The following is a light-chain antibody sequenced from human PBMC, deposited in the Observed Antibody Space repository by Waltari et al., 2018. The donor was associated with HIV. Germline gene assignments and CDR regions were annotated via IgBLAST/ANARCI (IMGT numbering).Light chain of an antibody. CDR2: YDS. V-gene: IGLV3-21*04. CDR1: NIGSKS. J-gene: IGLJ2*01. CDR3: QVWDSSSYHPVV. Sequence: SYVLTQPPSVPVAPGKTARITCGGNNIGSKSVHWYQQKPGQAPVLVIYYDSDRPSGIPERFSGSNSGNTATLTISRVEAGDEADYYCQVWDSSSYHPVVFGGGTKLTVL.